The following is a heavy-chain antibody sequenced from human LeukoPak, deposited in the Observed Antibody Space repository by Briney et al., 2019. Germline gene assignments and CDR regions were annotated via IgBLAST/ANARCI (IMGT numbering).Heavy chain of an antibody. CDR2: VSSSGSTI. J-gene: IGHJ4*02. V-gene: IGHV3-48*03. CDR3: ARDGVAVAGTGVGY. D-gene: IGHD6-19*01. Sequence: GGSLRLSCEASGFPFSSYEMNWVRQAPGKGLEWVSYVSSSGSTIYYADSVKGRFTISRDNAKNSLYLQMNSLRAEDTAVYYCARDGVAVAGTGVGYWGQGTLVTVSS. CDR1: GFPFSSYE.